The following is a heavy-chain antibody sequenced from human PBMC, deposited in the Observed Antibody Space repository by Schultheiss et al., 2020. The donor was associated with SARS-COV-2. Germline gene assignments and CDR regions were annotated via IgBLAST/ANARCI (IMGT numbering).Heavy chain of an antibody. CDR2: ISSSSAYI. CDR1: GFTFSSYS. J-gene: IGHJ6*02. V-gene: IGHV3-21*01. Sequence: GGSLRLSCAASGFTFSSYSMNWVRQAPGKGLEWVSCISSSSAYIYYADLVKGRFTISRDNVKNSLYLQMNSLRAEDTAVYYCAREGLITYYYYYGMDVWGQGTTVTVSS. D-gene: IGHD3-22*01. CDR3: AREGLITYYYYYGMDV.